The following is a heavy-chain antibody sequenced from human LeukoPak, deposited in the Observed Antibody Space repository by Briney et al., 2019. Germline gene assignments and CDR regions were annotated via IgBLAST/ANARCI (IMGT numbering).Heavy chain of an antibody. Sequence: ASVKVSCKASGYTFTSYDINWVRQATGQGLEWMGWMNSNSGNTGYAQKFQGRVTITRNTSISTAYMELSSLRSEDTAVYYCARAGGGYDFWSGYYTSYWYFDLWGRGTLVTVSS. J-gene: IGHJ2*01. D-gene: IGHD3-3*01. V-gene: IGHV1-8*03. CDR2: MNSNSGNT. CDR1: GYTFTSYD. CDR3: ARAGGGYDFWSGYYTSYWYFDL.